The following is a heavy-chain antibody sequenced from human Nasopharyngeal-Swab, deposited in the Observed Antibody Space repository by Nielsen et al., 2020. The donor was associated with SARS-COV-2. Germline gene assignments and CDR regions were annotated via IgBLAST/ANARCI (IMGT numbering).Heavy chain of an antibody. Sequence: GKSLKISCTASGFTFSSYSMNWVRQAPGKGLEWVSSISSSGSYKHCADSVKGRFTISRDNARNSLYLQMNSLRAEDTAVYYCARDRIVGATDFDYWGQGTLFTVSS. CDR1: GFTFSSYS. D-gene: IGHD1-26*01. J-gene: IGHJ4*02. V-gene: IGHV3-21*01. CDR2: ISSSGSYK. CDR3: ARDRIVGATDFDY.